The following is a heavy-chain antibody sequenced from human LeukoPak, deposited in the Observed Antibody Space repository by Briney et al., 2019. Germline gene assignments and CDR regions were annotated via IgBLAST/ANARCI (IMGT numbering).Heavy chain of an antibody. V-gene: IGHV1-2*02. J-gene: IGHJ4*02. CDR3: ARASRPTVTIDPYYFDF. CDR2: IYPNSGGT. CDR1: GYTFTGYY. Sequence: ASVKVSCKASGYTFTGYYMHWVRQAPGQGLEWMGWIYPNSGGTNYPQNFQDRVTMTRDTSISTAYMELSRLRSDHTAVYYCARASRPTVTIDPYYFDFWGQGTLVTVSS. D-gene: IGHD4-17*01.